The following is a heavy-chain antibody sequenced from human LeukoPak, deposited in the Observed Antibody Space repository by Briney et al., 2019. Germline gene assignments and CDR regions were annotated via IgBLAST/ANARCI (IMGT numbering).Heavy chain of an antibody. V-gene: IGHV4-59*02. CDR1: GASVRSDH. Sequence: SETLSLTCTVSGASVRSDHWNWIRQPPGKGLEWIAYIHGSGSPNYNPSLASRLTLSVDATENLLSLKLTSVTAADTAVYFCARDLSVNAFDIWGQGTLVTVSS. J-gene: IGHJ3*02. CDR3: ARDLSVNAFDI. D-gene: IGHD2/OR15-2a*01. CDR2: IHGSGSP.